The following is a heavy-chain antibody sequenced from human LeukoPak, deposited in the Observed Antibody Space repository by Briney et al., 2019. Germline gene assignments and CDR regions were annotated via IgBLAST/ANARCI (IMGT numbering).Heavy chain of an antibody. V-gene: IGHV4-30-2*01. CDR3: ARGGSFAALRYFQH. D-gene: IGHD2-15*01. J-gene: IGHJ1*01. Sequence: PAETLSLTCTVSGGSISSGGYYWSWIRQPPGKGLEWIGYIYHSGSTYYNPSLKSRVTISVDRSKNQFSLKLSSVTAADTAVYYCARGGSFAALRYFQHWGQGTLVLVSS. CDR2: IYHSGST. CDR1: GGSISSGGYY.